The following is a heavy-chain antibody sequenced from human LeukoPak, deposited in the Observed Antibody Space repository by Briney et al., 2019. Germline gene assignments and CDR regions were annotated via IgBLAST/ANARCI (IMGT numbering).Heavy chain of an antibody. CDR3: ARSCGYSYGCDFEY. J-gene: IGHJ4*02. Sequence: GASVKVSCKASGYTFTNYGINWVRQAPGQGLEWMGWISAYNGNTNYAQKLQGRVTMTTDTSTSTAYMELRSLRSDDTAVYYCARSCGYSYGCDFEYWGQGTLVTVSS. D-gene: IGHD5-18*01. CDR1: GYTFTNYG. V-gene: IGHV1-18*01. CDR2: ISAYNGNT.